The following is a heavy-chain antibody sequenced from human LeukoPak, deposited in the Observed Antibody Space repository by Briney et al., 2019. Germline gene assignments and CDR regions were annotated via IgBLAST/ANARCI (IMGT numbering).Heavy chain of an antibody. CDR1: GGSFSGYY. V-gene: IGHV4-34*09. D-gene: IGHD6-19*01. Sequence: KPSETLSLTCAVYGGSFSGYYWSWIRQPPGKGLEWIGEINHSGSTYYNPSLKSRVTISVDTSKNQFSLKLSSVTAADTAVYYCARNREQWYFDYWGQGTLVTVSS. CDR3: ARNREQWYFDY. CDR2: INHSGST. J-gene: IGHJ4*02.